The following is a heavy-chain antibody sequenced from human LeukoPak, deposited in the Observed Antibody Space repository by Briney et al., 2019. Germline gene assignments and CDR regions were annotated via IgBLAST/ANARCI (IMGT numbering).Heavy chain of an antibody. CDR1: RFTFSDYY. D-gene: IGHD4-23*01. V-gene: IGHV3-11*01. CDR2: ISSSGSTI. Sequence: GGSLRLSCADSRFTFSDYYMSWIRQAPGKGLEWVSYISSSGSTIYYADCVKGRFTTSRDNAKNSLYLQMNSLRAEDTAVYYCARAYGGPATGCGMDVWGQGTTVTVSS. CDR3: ARAYGGPATGCGMDV. J-gene: IGHJ6*02.